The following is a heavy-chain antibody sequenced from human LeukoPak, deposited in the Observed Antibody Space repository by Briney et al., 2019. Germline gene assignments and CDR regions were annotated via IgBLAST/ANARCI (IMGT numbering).Heavy chain of an antibody. J-gene: IGHJ4*02. CDR1: GYTFTGYY. D-gene: IGHD3-10*01. Sequence: ASVKVSCKASGYTFTGYYMHWVRQAPGQGLEWMGWISAYNGNTNHAQKLQGRVTMTTDTSTSTAYMELRSLRSDDTAVYYCAREVNVLLWFGETDYWGQGTLVTVSS. CDR3: AREVNVLLWFGETDY. CDR2: ISAYNGNT. V-gene: IGHV1-18*04.